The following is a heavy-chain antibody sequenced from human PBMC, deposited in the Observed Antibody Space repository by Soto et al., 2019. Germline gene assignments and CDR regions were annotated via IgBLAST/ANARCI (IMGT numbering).Heavy chain of an antibody. V-gene: IGHV3-23*01. CDR1: GLTFRSYL. J-gene: IGHJ6*02. CDR2: ISGSGSNT. CDR3: AKGRGSGTDYPYYYGGDV. D-gene: IGHD3-10*01. Sequence: GGSLILSCAASGLTFRSYLMSCVRQAPGKGLEWVSTISGSGSNTWDADSVKGRFTISRDNSKNTVDLQMTSLRAEDTAVYHCAKGRGSGTDYPYYYGGDVWGQGPTVTVSS.